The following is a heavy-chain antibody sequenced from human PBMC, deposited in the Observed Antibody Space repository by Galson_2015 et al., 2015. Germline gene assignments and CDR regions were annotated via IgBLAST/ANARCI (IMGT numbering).Heavy chain of an antibody. CDR1: GGSLSRYY. CDR3: ARATYQLLGGPAWGWLDP. CDR2: IYYTGST. J-gene: IGHJ5*02. D-gene: IGHD2-2*01. V-gene: IGHV4-59*01. Sequence: ETLSLTCTVSGGSLSRYYWNWIRQPPGKGLEWIGYIYYTGSTNYNHNPSLKSRVTISLDTSKNQFSLKLTSVTAADTAVYYCARATYQLLGGPAWGWLDPWGQGTLVTVSS.